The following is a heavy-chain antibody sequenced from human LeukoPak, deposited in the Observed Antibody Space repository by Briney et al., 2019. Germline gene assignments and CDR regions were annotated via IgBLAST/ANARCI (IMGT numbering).Heavy chain of an antibody. CDR1: GFTFSSAA. D-gene: IGHD5-12*01. CDR2: ITGNGDRT. Sequence: PGGSLRLSCVASGFTFSSAAMNWVRQAPGKGLEWVSGITGNGDRTYYADSVKGRFTISRDNSKNTLSLQMSSLRVQDTGIYYCSQGGPVVCSGYNYWGQGTLVTVSS. J-gene: IGHJ4*02. V-gene: IGHV3-23*01. CDR3: SQGGPVVCSGYNY.